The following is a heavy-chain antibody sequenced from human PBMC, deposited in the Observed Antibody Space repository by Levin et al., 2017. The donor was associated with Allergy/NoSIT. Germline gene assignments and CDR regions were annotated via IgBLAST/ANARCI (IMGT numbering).Heavy chain of an antibody. CDR3: ARDGRRYCSGGSCYSLGY. CDR2: IWYDGSNK. D-gene: IGHD2-15*01. J-gene: IGHJ4*02. V-gene: IGHV3-33*01. CDR1: GFTFSSYG. Sequence: GGSLRLSCAASGFTFSSYGMHWVRQAPGKGLEWVAVIWYDGSNKYYADSVKGRFTISRDNSKNTLYLQMNSLRAEDTAVYYCARDGRRYCSGGSCYSLGYWGQGTLVTVSS.